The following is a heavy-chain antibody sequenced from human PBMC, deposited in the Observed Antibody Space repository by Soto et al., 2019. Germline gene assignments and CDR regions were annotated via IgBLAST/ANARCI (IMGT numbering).Heavy chain of an antibody. CDR1: GYSFTSYW. CDR3: ARAAVLTMNLPPDAFDI. Sequence: GESLKISCKGSGYSFTSYWIGWVRQMPGKGLEWMGIIYPGDSDTRYSPSFQGQVTISADKSISTAYLQWSSLKASDTAMYYCARAAVLTMNLPPDAFDIWGQGTMVTVSS. CDR2: IYPGDSDT. J-gene: IGHJ3*02. D-gene: IGHD3-22*01. V-gene: IGHV5-51*01.